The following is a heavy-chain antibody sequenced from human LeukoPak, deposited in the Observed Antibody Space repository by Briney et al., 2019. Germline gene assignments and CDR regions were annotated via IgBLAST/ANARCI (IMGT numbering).Heavy chain of an antibody. V-gene: IGHV4-59*01. J-gene: IGHJ4*02. D-gene: IGHD3-22*01. CDR1: GGSISSYY. CDR2: IYYSGST. Sequence: PSETLSLTCTVSGGSISSYYWSWIRQPPGKGLEWIGYIYYSGSTNYIPSLKSRVTISVDTSKNQFSLKLSSVTAADTAVYYCARVDYYDSSGIFDYWGQGTLVTVSS. CDR3: ARVDYYDSSGIFDY.